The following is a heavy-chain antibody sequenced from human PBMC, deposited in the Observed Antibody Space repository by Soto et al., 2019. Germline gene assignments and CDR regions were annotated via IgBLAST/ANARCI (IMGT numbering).Heavy chain of an antibody. CDR2: IYYSGST. CDR3: ARHLSWRYYDSSGYYYPLVYGMDV. V-gene: IGHV4-31*03. Sequence: SETLSLTCTVSGGSISSGGYYWSWIRQHPGKGLEWIGYIYYSGSTYYNPSLKSRVTISVDTSKNQFSLKLSSVTAADTAVYYCARHLSWRYYDSSGYYYPLVYGMDVWGQGTTVTVSS. CDR1: GGSISSGGYY. J-gene: IGHJ6*02. D-gene: IGHD3-22*01.